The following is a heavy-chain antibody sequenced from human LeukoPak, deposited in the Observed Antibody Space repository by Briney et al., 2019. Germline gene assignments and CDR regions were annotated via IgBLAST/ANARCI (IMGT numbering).Heavy chain of an antibody. V-gene: IGHV1-69*05. D-gene: IGHD4-17*01. Sequence: ASVKVSCKASGGTFSSYAISWVRQAPGQGLEWMGRIIPIFGTANYAQKFRGRVTITTDESTSTAYMELSSLRSEDTAVYYCARNYGDYFAYMDVWGKGTTVTVSS. J-gene: IGHJ6*03. CDR1: GGTFSSYA. CDR3: ARNYGDYFAYMDV. CDR2: IIPIFGTA.